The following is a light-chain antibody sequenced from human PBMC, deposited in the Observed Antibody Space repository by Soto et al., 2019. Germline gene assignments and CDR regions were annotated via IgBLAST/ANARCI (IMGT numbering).Light chain of an antibody. CDR1: QSVSSN. V-gene: IGKV3-11*01. CDR3: QQRSNWPLT. J-gene: IGKJ4*01. CDR2: DAL. Sequence: EIVLTQSPATLSLTPGERATLSCRASQSVSSNLVWYPQKPGQAPRLLIYDALNRASGIPARFSGSGSGTDFTLTISSLEPEDFAVYYCQQRSNWPLTFGGGTKVEIK.